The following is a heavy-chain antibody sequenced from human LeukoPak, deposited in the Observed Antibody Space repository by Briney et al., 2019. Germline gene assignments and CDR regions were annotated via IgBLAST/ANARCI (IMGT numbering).Heavy chain of an antibody. CDR3: ARSHCYDSRGYWKREYSFDY. D-gene: IGHD3-22*01. Sequence: GASVKVSCKASGYTFTGYYMHWVRQAPGQGLEWMGWINPNSGGTNYAQKFQGRVTMTRDTSISTAYMELSRLRSDDTAVYYCARSHCYDSRGYWKREYSFDYGGQGTLVTVSP. CDR1: GYTFTGYY. CDR2: INPNSGGT. J-gene: IGHJ4*02. V-gene: IGHV1-2*02.